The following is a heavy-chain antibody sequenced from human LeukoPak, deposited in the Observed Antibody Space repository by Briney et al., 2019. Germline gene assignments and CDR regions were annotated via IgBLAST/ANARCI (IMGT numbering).Heavy chain of an antibody. V-gene: IGHV3-23*01. D-gene: IGHD1-26*01. Sequence: GGSLRLSCAASGFTFSSYGMHWVRQAPGKGLEWVSAISATASNTYYADSVKGRFTISRDNSKSTLYLQLNSLRVEDTAVYYCAKNRGAGSHYYYHMNVWGKRTTVTVSS. J-gene: IGHJ6*03. CDR2: ISATASNT. CDR1: GFTFSSYG. CDR3: AKNRGAGSHYYYHMNV.